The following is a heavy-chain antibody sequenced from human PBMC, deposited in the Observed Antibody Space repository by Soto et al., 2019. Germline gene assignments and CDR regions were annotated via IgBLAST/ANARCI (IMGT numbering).Heavy chain of an antibody. CDR1: GGSISSGGYY. CDR2: IYYSGST. CDR3: AREVVITTNAFDI. J-gene: IGHJ3*02. V-gene: IGHV4-31*03. Sequence: QVQLQESGPGLVKPSQTLSLTCTVSGGSISSGGYYWSWIRQHPGKGLEWIGYIYYSGSTYDNPSLKSRVTISVDTSKNQFSLKLSSVTAADTAVYYCAREVVITTNAFDIWGQGTMVTVSS. D-gene: IGHD3-22*01.